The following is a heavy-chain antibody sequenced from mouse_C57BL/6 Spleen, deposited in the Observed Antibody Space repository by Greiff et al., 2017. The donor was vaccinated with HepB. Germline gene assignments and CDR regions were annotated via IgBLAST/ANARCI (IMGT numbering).Heavy chain of an antibody. J-gene: IGHJ2*01. Sequence: EVQLVESGEGLVKPGGSLKLSCAASGFTFSSYAMSWVRQTPEKRLEWVAYISSGGDYIYYADTVKGRFTISRDNARNTLYLQMGGLKSEDTAMYYCTRIYDGYYGDYWGQGTTLTVSS. CDR2: ISSGGDYI. D-gene: IGHD2-3*01. V-gene: IGHV5-9-1*02. CDR1: GFTFSSYA. CDR3: TRIYDGYYGDY.